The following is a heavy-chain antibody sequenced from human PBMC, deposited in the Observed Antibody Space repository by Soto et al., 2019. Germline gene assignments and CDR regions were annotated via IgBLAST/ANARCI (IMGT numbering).Heavy chain of an antibody. CDR3: TRAAWFPYLSFY. V-gene: IGHV3-48*03. Sequence: GGSLRLSCAASGFTFIRFELHWGRQAPGKGLEWISYISSSGSTAYYASSVEGRFTISRDNANSSVYLQMDSLRAEDTALYYCTRAAWFPYLSFYWGQGALVTVSS. D-gene: IGHD3-10*01. CDR1: GFTFIRFE. CDR2: ISSSGSTA. J-gene: IGHJ4*02.